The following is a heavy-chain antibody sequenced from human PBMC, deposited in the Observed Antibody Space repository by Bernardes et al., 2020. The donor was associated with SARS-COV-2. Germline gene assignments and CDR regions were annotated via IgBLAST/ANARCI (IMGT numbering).Heavy chain of an antibody. CDR2: ISNDGSIK. CDR3: TRGLELELITWFDY. J-gene: IGHJ4*02. CDR1: GFTFSSSA. D-gene: IGHD1-7*01. V-gene: IGHV3-30-3*01. Sequence: GGSLRLSCTASGFTFSSSAMRWVRQAPGKGPEWVAVISNDGSIKYYTDSVKGRFTISRDNSKNTLYLLMNSLRTDDTAVYYCTRGLELELITWFDYWGQGTLVTVSS.